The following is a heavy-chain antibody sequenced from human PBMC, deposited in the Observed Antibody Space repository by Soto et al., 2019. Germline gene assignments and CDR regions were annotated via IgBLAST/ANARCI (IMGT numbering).Heavy chain of an antibody. CDR3: AREPYCSGGSCYSFSREYYYYMDV. J-gene: IGHJ6*03. Sequence: EVQLVESGGDLVQPGGSLRLSCAASGFTFSTYSMNWVRLAPGKGLEWISYISSGSTTIYYADSVRGRFTISRDNAKNSLYLQMNSLRDEDTAVYYCAREPYCSGGSCYSFSREYYYYMDVWGKGTTVTVSS. V-gene: IGHV3-48*02. CDR1: GFTFSTYS. D-gene: IGHD2-15*01. CDR2: ISSGSTTI.